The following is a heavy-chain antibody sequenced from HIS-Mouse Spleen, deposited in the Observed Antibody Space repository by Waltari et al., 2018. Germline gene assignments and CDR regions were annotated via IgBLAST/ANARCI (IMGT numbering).Heavy chain of an antibody. V-gene: IGHV4-39*07. CDR3: AREIPYSSSWYDWYFDL. CDR1: GGPISRSRYD. J-gene: IGHJ2*01. CDR2: IYYSGST. Sequence: QLQLQESGPGLVKPSATLSLTCTVSGGPISRSRYDWGWIRQPPGKGLEWLGSIYYSGSTYYNPSLKSRVTISVDTSKNQFSLKLSSVTAADTAVYYCAREIPYSSSWYDWYFDLWGRGTLVTVSS. D-gene: IGHD6-13*01.